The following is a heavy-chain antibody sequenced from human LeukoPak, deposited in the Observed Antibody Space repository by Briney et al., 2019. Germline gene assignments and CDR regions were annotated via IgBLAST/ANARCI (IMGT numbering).Heavy chain of an antibody. CDR3: ASSWSDSSGYQRDYYYYYGMDV. J-gene: IGHJ6*02. V-gene: IGHV3-30*04. CDR2: ISYDGSNK. CDR1: GFTFSSYA. D-gene: IGHD3-22*01. Sequence: PGRSLRLSCAASGFTFSSYAMHWVRQAPGKGLEWVAVISYDGSNKYYADSMKGRFTISRDNSKNTLYLQMNSLRAEDTAMYYCASSWSDSSGYQRDYYYYYGMDVWGQGTTVTVSS.